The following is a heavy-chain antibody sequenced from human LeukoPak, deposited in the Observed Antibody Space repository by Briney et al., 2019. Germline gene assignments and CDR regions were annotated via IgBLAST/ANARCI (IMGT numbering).Heavy chain of an antibody. V-gene: IGHV4-4*07. Sequence: SETLSLTCTVSGGSISSYSWSWIRQPAGKGLEWIGRVYSSGSTNYNPSLKSRVTMSVDTSKNQLSLKLNSVTAADTAVYYCAGEIYHQLGLYYYYYMDVWGKGTTVTVSS. D-gene: IGHD3-16*01. CDR2: VYSSGST. CDR1: GGSISSYS. J-gene: IGHJ6*03. CDR3: AGEIYHQLGLYYYYYMDV.